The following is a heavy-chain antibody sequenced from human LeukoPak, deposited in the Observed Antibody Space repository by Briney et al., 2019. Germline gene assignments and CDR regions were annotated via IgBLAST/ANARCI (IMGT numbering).Heavy chain of an antibody. CDR1: GCTFSSYA. Sequence: GASEKLSCNASGCTFSSYAISWVRQGPGPGLEWKWGSIPIFGTANYAQKFQGRVTITADESTSTAYMELSSLRSEDTAVYYCARDRGVRIAAAGQTYYYYYGMDVWGKGTTVTASS. CDR2: SIPIFGTA. J-gene: IGHJ6*04. CDR3: ARDRGVRIAAAGQTYYYYYGMDV. D-gene: IGHD6-13*01. V-gene: IGHV1-69*13.